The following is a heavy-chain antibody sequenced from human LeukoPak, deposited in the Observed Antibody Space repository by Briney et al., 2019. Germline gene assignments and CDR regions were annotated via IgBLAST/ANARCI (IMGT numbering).Heavy chain of an antibody. CDR1: GGSISSYY. V-gene: IGHV4-4*07. Sequence: SETLSLTCTVSGGSISSYYWSWIRQPAGKGLEWIGRIYTSGSTNYNPSLKSRVTMSVDTSKNQFSLKVSSVTAADTAVYYCARGVVVVPAAIRSNWFDPWGQGTLVTVSS. CDR3: ARGVVVVPAAIRSNWFDP. J-gene: IGHJ5*02. CDR2: IYTSGST. D-gene: IGHD2-2*02.